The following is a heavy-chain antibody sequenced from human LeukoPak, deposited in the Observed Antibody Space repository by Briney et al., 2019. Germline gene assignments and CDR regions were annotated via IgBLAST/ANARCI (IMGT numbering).Heavy chain of an antibody. CDR3: ARGPRDGHNLEGY. Sequence: GASVKVSCKASGYTFTGYYMHWVRQAPGQGLEWMGRINPNSGGTNYAQKFQGRVTMTRDTSISTAYMELSRLRSDDTAVYYCARGPRDGHNLEGYWGQGTLVTVSS. CDR2: INPNSGGT. J-gene: IGHJ4*02. V-gene: IGHV1-2*06. CDR1: GYTFTGYY. D-gene: IGHD5-24*01.